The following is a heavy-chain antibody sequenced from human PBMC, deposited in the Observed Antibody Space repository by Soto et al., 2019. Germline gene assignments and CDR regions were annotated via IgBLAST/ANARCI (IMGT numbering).Heavy chain of an antibody. CDR3: ARDHRPVGYYDFWSGSQYYYYGMDV. Sequence: GASVKVSCKASGYTFTGYYMHWVRQAPGQGLEWMGWINPNSGGTNYAQKFQGRVTMTRDTSISTAYMELSRLRSDDTAVYYCARDHRPVGYYDFWSGSQYYYYGMDVWGQGTTVTVSS. J-gene: IGHJ6*02. CDR1: GYTFTGYY. D-gene: IGHD3-3*01. V-gene: IGHV1-2*02. CDR2: INPNSGGT.